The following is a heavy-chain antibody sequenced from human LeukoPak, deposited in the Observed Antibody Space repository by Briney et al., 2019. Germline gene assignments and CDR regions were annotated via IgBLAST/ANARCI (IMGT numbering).Heavy chain of an antibody. D-gene: IGHD3-22*01. CDR3: AKDQNYESSGYYGGFDY. Sequence: GGSLRLSCAASGFTFSSYAMSWVRQAPGKGLEWVSGISGSGGDTYYADSVKGRFTISRDNSKNTLNLQMNSLRAEDTALYYCAKDQNYESSGYYGGFDYWGQGTLVTVSS. CDR2: ISGSGGDT. V-gene: IGHV3-23*01. CDR1: GFTFSSYA. J-gene: IGHJ4*02.